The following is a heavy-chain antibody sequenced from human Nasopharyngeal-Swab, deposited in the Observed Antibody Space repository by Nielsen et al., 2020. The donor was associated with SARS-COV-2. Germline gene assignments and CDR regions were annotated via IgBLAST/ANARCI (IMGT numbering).Heavy chain of an antibody. V-gene: IGHV3-33*01. CDR2: IRYDGSNK. J-gene: IGHJ4*02. Sequence: WIRQPPGKGLEWVAVIRYDGSNKYYADSVKGRFTISRDNSKNTLYLQMNSLRAEDTAVYYCARVPGDTAMASDYWGQGTLVTVSS. D-gene: IGHD5-18*01. CDR3: ARVPGDTAMASDY.